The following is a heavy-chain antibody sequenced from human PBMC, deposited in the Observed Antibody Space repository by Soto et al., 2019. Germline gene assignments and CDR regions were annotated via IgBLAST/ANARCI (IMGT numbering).Heavy chain of an antibody. Sequence: ASVNVSCKASGYTFTSYGISWVRQAPVQGLEWMGWISAYNGNTNYAQKLQGRVTMTTDTSTSTAYMELRSLRSDDTAVYYCARVVRLVVVTANNWFDPWGQGTLVNVSS. CDR2: ISAYNGNT. J-gene: IGHJ5*02. CDR1: GYTFTSYG. V-gene: IGHV1-18*04. CDR3: ARVVRLVVVTANNWFDP. D-gene: IGHD2-21*02.